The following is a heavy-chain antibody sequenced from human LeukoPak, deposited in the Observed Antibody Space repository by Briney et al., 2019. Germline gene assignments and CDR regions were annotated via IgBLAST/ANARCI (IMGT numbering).Heavy chain of an antibody. Sequence: QPGRSLRLSCAASGFTCSSYAMHWVRQAPGKGREWVAVISYDGSNKYYADSVKGRFTISRDNSKNTLYLQMNSLRAEDTAVYYCARDNRYCSGGSCYGVLDYWGQGTLVTVSS. CDR1: GFTCSSYA. CDR3: ARDNRYCSGGSCYGVLDY. CDR2: ISYDGSNK. V-gene: IGHV3-30-3*01. J-gene: IGHJ4*02. D-gene: IGHD2-15*01.